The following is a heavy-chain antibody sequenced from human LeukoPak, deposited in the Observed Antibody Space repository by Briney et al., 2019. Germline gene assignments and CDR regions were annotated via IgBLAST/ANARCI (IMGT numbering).Heavy chain of an antibody. CDR2: INTNTGNP. V-gene: IGHV7-4-1*02. Sequence: ASAKVSCKASGYTFTSYAMNWVRQAPGQGLEWMGWINTNTGNPTYAQGFTGRFVFSLDTSVSTAYLQISSLKAEDTAVYYCARVGVPDYYYYGMDVWGQGTTVTVSS. CDR1: GYTFTSYA. J-gene: IGHJ6*02. D-gene: IGHD3-16*01. CDR3: ARVGVPDYYYYGMDV.